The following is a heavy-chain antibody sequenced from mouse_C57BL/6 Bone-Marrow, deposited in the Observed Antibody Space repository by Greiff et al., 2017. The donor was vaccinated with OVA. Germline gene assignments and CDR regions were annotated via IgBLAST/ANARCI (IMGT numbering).Heavy chain of an antibody. Sequence: VQLQQPGAELVKPGASVKLSCKASGYTFTSYWMQWVKQRPGQGLEWIGEIDPSDSYTNYNQKFKGKATLTVDTSSSTAYMQLSSLTSEDSAVYYCARDGYYDLDYWGQGTTLTVSS. CDR3: ARDGYYDLDY. J-gene: IGHJ2*01. V-gene: IGHV1-50*01. D-gene: IGHD2-3*01. CDR2: IDPSDSYT. CDR1: GYTFTSYW.